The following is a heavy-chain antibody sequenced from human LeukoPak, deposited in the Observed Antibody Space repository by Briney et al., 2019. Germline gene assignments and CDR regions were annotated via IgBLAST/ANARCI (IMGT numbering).Heavy chain of an antibody. D-gene: IGHD6-13*01. CDR3: ARDGGIAAAGDSNWFDP. Sequence: GASVKASCKASGYTFTSYGISWVRQAPGQGLEWMGWISAYNGNTNYAQKLQGRVTMTTDTSTSTAYMELRSLRSDDTAVYYCARDGGIAAAGDSNWFDPWGQGTLVTVSS. V-gene: IGHV1-18*01. J-gene: IGHJ5*02. CDR2: ISAYNGNT. CDR1: GYTFTSYG.